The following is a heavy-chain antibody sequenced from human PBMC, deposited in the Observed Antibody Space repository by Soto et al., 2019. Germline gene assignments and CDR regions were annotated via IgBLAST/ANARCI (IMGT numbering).Heavy chain of an antibody. V-gene: IGHV5-51*01. Sequence: HGESLKISCKGSGYSFTSYWIGWVRQMPGKGLEWMGIIYPGDSDTRYSPSFQGQVTISADKSISTAYLQWSSLKASDTAMYYCARVVVVPAAYYYYYMDVWGKGTTVTVSS. CDR2: IYPGDSDT. D-gene: IGHD2-2*01. CDR3: ARVVVVPAAYYYYYMDV. J-gene: IGHJ6*03. CDR1: GYSFTSYW.